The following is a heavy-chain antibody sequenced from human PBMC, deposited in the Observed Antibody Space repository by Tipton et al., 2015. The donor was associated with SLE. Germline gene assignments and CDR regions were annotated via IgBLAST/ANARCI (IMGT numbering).Heavy chain of an antibody. J-gene: IGHJ3*01. V-gene: IGHV4-34*01. D-gene: IGHD3-9*01. CDR3: ASGILTGNAAFNV. CDR1: GGSFGDDY. CDR2: INHSGGT. Sequence: LRLSCAVYGGSFGDDYWSWIRQPPGKGLEWIGEINHSGGTNDNPSLKSRVTISVDTSKNQFSLKLRSVTAADTAVYYCASGILTGNAAFNVWGQGTMVTVS.